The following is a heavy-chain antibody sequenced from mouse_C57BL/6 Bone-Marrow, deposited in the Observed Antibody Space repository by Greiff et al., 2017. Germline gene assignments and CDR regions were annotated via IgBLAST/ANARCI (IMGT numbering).Heavy chain of an antibody. J-gene: IGHJ4*01. CDR3: ARDRDGYDGYYYAMDD. CDR2: IDPSDSYT. D-gene: IGHD2-2*01. V-gene: IGHV1-69*01. CDR1: GYTFTSYW. Sequence: QVQLQQPGAELVKPGASVKLSCKASGYTFTSYWMHWVKQRPGQGLEWIGEIDPSDSYTNYNQKFKGKSTLTVDKSSSTAYMQLSSLTSEDSAVYYCARDRDGYDGYYYAMDDWGQGTSVTVSS.